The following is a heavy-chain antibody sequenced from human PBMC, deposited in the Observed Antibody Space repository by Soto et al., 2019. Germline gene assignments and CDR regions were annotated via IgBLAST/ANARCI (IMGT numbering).Heavy chain of an antibody. CDR1: GGSIRSGGYS. J-gene: IGHJ4*02. V-gene: IGHV4-30-2*01. Sequence: SETLSLTCAVSGGSIRSGGYSWSWVRQPPGKGLEWIGYIYHSGSTYYNPSLKSRVTISVDRSKNQFSLKLSSVTAVDTAVYYCARTGGPIWSGSYIDSWGQGTLVTVSS. D-gene: IGHD3-3*01. CDR3: ARTGGPIWSGSYIDS. CDR2: IYHSGST.